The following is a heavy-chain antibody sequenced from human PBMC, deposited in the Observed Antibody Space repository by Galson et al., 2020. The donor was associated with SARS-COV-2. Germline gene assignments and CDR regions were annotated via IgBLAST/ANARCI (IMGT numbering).Heavy chain of an antibody. CDR3: AREMATTDDAFDI. J-gene: IGHJ3*02. CDR2: IYTSGST. Sequence: SETLSLTCTVSGGSISSGSYYWSWIRQPAGKGLEWIGRIYTSGSTNYNPSLKSRVTISVDTSKNQFSLKLSSVTAADTAVYYCAREMATTDDAFDIWGQGTMVTVSS. CDR1: GGSISSGSYY. D-gene: IGHD5-12*01. V-gene: IGHV4-61*02.